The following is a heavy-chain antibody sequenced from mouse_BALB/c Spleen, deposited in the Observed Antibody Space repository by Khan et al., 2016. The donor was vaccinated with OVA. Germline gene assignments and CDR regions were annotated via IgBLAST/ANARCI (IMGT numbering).Heavy chain of an antibody. V-gene: IGHV1-7*01. J-gene: IGHJ2*01. CDR2: INHTTGYT. Sequence: VQLQQSGAELAKPGASVKMSCKASGYTFINYWILWVKQRPGQGLEWIGYINHTTGYTEYNQNFKDKATLTADKSSSTAYMQLGSLTSEDSAVYYCARRGLRWDFDYWGQGTTLTVSS. D-gene: IGHD1-1*01. CDR1: GYTFINYW. CDR3: ARRGLRWDFDY.